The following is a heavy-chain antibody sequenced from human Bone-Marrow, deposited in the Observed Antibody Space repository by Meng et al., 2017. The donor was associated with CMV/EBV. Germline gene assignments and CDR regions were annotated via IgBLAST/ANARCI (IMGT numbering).Heavy chain of an antibody. J-gene: IGHJ4*02. V-gene: IGHV4-30-4*01. CDR1: IISGDYF. D-gene: IGHD3-3*01. CDR3: ARTTYYDFWSGFHYFFDY. CDR2: VFHSGST. Sequence: IISGDYFWGWIRQTPGKGLEWIAYVFHSGSTHYNPSLKSRVIISVDTSKNQFFLKVNSVTESDTAVYYCARTTYYDFWSGFHYFFDYWGQGMLVTVSS.